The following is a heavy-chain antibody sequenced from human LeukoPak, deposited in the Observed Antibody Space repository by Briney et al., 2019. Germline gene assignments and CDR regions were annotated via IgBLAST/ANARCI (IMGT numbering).Heavy chain of an antibody. J-gene: IGHJ4*02. V-gene: IGHV3-23*01. CDR2: ISGSGGST. CDR1: GFTFSSYA. D-gene: IGHD4-17*01. CDR3: ARGVWGDYSSVGTIDY. Sequence: PGGSLRLSCAASGFTFSSYAMSWVRQAPGKGLEWVSAISGSGGSTYYADSVKGRFTISRDNSKNTLYLQMNSLRAEDTAVYYCARGVWGDYSSVGTIDYWGQGTLVTVSS.